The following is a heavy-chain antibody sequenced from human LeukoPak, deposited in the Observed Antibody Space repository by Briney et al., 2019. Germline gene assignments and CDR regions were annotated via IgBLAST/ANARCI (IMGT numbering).Heavy chain of an antibody. Sequence: GSSVKVSCKASGGTFSTYGISWVRQAPGQGLEWMGWINPNSGGTNYAQQFQGRVTMTRDTSISTAYMELSRLRSDDTAVYYCARSDYGGNPVDYWGQGTLVTVSS. CDR3: ARSDYGGNPVDY. CDR2: INPNSGGT. CDR1: GGTFSTYG. J-gene: IGHJ4*02. V-gene: IGHV1-2*02. D-gene: IGHD4-23*01.